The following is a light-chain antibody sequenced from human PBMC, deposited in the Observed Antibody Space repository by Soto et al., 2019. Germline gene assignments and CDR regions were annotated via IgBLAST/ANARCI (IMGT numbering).Light chain of an antibody. CDR2: DTS. CDR3: HQRNK. Sequence: ELVLTPSPANVSLSPGGRATLSCRASQFVSSYLAWYQQIPGQPPRLLIYDTSNRVTGIPSGFSGSRSGTDFTLTISSLEPEDLAVYFCHQRNKFGQGTRLEI. CDR1: QFVSSY. J-gene: IGKJ5*01. V-gene: IGKV3-11*01.